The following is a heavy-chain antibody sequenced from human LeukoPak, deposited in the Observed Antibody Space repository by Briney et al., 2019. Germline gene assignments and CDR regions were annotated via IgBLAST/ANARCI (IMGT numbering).Heavy chain of an antibody. D-gene: IGHD3-22*01. J-gene: IGHJ4*02. CDR2: MNPNSGNT. CDR3: ARGTYYYDSGGTSYYFDY. Sequence: ASVKVSCKASGYTFTSYDINWVRRATGQGLEWMGWMNPNSGNTGYAQKFQGRVTMTRNTSINTAYMELSSLRSEDTAVYYCARGTYYYDSGGTSYYFDYWGQGTLVTVPS. CDR1: GYTFTSYD. V-gene: IGHV1-8*01.